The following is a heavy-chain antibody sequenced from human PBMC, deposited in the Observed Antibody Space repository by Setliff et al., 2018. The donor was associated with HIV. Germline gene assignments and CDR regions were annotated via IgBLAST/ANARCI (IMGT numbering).Heavy chain of an antibody. CDR3: AAVKGLGWYYYGMDV. Sequence: GGSLRLSCAASGFTFSSYTMNWVRQAPGKGLEWISYISSSGSSIYLANSVKGRFIVSRDNAKNALYLQMNSLRAEDTAVYYCAAVKGLGWYYYGMDVWGQGTTVTVSS. J-gene: IGHJ6*02. V-gene: IGHV3-48*04. D-gene: IGHD1-20*01. CDR2: ISSSGSSI. CDR1: GFTFSSYT.